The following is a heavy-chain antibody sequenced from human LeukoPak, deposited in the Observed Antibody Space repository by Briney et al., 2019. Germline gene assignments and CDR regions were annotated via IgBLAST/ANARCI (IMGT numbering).Heavy chain of an antibody. CDR2: IIPSRAT. V-gene: IGHV3-23*01. CDR1: GFTFSSYA. D-gene: IGHD5-24*01. J-gene: IGHJ4*02. Sequence: GGPLRLSCAASGFTFSSYAMSWVRQAPGKGLEWVSAIIPSRATYYADSVKGRFTISRDNSKNTLSLQMNSLRAEDTAVYYCAKDDGYNTYNQYDYWGQGTLVTVSS. CDR3: AKDDGYNTYNQYDY.